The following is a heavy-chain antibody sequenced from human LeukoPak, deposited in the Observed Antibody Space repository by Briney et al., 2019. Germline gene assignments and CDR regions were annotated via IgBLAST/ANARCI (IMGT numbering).Heavy chain of an antibody. CDR3: GRVDSGRRFANI. CDR2: IYYSGST. V-gene: IGHV4-39*01. J-gene: IGHJ3*02. D-gene: IGHD3-10*01. Sequence: SETLSLTCTVSGGSISSSSYYWGWIRQPPGKGLEWIGSIYYSGSTYYNPSLKSRVTISVDTSKNQFSLKLSSVTAADTAVYYCGRVDSGRRFANIWGQGTMVTVSS. CDR1: GGSISSSSYY.